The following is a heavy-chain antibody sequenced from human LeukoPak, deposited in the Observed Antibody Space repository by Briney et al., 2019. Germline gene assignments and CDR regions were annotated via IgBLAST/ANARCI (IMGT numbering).Heavy chain of an antibody. V-gene: IGHV4-34*01. Sequence: SETLSLTCAVYGGSFSGYYWSWIRQPPGKGLERIGEINHSGSTNYNPSLKSRVTISVDTSKNQFSLKLSSVTAADTAVYYCARHERVSGSGYYLDYWGQGTLVTVSS. CDR2: INHSGST. CDR1: GGSFSGYY. D-gene: IGHD3-22*01. CDR3: ARHERVSGSGYYLDY. J-gene: IGHJ4*02.